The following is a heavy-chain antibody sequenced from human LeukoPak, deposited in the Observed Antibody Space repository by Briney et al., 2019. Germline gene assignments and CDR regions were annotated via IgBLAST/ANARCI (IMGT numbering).Heavy chain of an antibody. Sequence: PGGSLRLSCTASGLTFGDYAMSWVRQAPGKGLEWVGFIRSKAYGGTTEYAASVKGRFTISRDDSKSIAYLQMNSLKTEDTAVYYCTRVGIAVAATGYYYMDVWGKGTTVTVSS. CDR3: TRVGIAVAATGYYYMDV. J-gene: IGHJ6*03. D-gene: IGHD6-19*01. V-gene: IGHV3-49*04. CDR2: IRSKAYGGTT. CDR1: GLTFGDYA.